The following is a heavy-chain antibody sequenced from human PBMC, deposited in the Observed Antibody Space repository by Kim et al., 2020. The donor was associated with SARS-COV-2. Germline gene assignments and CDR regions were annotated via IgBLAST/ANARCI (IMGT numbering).Heavy chain of an antibody. Sequence: NPSLKSRVTISVDTSKNQCSLKLSSVTAADTAVYYCARGVTTVALVAFDIWGQGTMVTVSS. CDR3: ARGVTTVALVAFDI. J-gene: IGHJ3*02. V-gene: IGHV4-59*09. D-gene: IGHD4-17*01.